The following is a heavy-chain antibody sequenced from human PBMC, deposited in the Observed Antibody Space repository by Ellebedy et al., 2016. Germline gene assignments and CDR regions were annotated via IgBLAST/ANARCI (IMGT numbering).Heavy chain of an antibody. D-gene: IGHD4-17*01. CDR3: ARRPSTPTMTTYWFDP. CDR1: GGSFSDYY. CDR2: INHSGST. V-gene: IGHV4-34*01. J-gene: IGHJ5*02. Sequence: SETLSLTCAVYGGSFSDYYWSWIRQPPGKGLEWIGDINHSGSTNYYPSLKSRVTISVDTSKNLFSLNLRSVTAADTATYYCARRPSTPTMTTYWFDPWGQGTLVTVSS.